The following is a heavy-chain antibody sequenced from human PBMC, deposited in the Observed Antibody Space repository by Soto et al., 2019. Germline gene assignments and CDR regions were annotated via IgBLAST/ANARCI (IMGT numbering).Heavy chain of an antibody. CDR2: IDHSGST. CDR3: ARGARAYYVRRSAGMDV. V-gene: IGHV4-38-2*01. CDR1: GYSISSGYY. Sequence: PETLSLTCAVSGYSISSGYYWGWSRQPPGKGLEWIGSIDHSGSTYYNPSLKSRDTISVDTSKTQSSLRLRSMTAADTAVYNCARGARAYYVRRSAGMDVWGQGTTVTVSS. J-gene: IGHJ6*02. D-gene: IGHD3-10*02.